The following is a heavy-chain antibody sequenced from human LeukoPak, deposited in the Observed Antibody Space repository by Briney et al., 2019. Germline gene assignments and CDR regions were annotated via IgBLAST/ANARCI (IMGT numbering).Heavy chain of an antibody. CDR2: VSGGGPTT. D-gene: IGHD6-19*01. CDR1: GFTFSSYA. Sequence: GGSLRLSCAASGFTFSSYAMSWVRQAPGKGLEWVSGVSGGGPTTDYADSVKDRFTISRDNSKNTLYLQMNSLRAEDTAVYFCARGFLGGTDQYFDSWGQGTLVTVSS. J-gene: IGHJ4*02. CDR3: ARGFLGGTDQYFDS. V-gene: IGHV3-23*01.